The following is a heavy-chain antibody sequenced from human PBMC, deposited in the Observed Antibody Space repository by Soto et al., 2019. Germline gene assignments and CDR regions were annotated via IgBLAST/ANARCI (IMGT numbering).Heavy chain of an antibody. CDR3: ARDPMI. Sequence: SETLSLTCAVSGGSISSGGYSWSWIRQPPGKGLEWIGYISHSGSTYYNPSLKSRVTISVDRSKNQFSLKLSSVTAADTAVYYCARDPMIWGQGTLVTVSS. V-gene: IGHV4-30-2*01. CDR2: ISHSGST. J-gene: IGHJ4*02. D-gene: IGHD3-22*01. CDR1: GGSISSGGYS.